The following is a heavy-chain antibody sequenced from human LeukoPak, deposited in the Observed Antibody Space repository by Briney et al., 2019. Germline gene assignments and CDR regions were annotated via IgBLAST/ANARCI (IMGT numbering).Heavy chain of an antibody. V-gene: IGHV3-11*04. Sequence: SGGSLRLSCAASGFTFSDHYMSWIRQAPGKGLEWLSSISSSGSAIYYADSVKGRFTISRDNSKNTLYLQMNSLRAEDTAVYYCAKDLMAAGTLPTSWFDPWGQGTLVTVSS. CDR2: ISSSGSAI. CDR3: AKDLMAAGTLPTSWFDP. D-gene: IGHD6-13*01. CDR1: GFTFSDHY. J-gene: IGHJ5*02.